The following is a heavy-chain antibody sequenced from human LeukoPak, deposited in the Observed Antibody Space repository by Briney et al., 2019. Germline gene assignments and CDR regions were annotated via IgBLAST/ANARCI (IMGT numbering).Heavy chain of an antibody. J-gene: IGHJ4*02. CDR3: TRKQWVEYYFDS. CDR1: GDSITNDNHY. D-gene: IGHD6-19*01. V-gene: IGHV4-61*02. CDR2: ISATGNT. Sequence: SQTLSLTCTVSGDSITNDNHYWSWIRQPAGKGLEWIGRISATGNTNYNPSLKSRVTISADTSKNQFSLRLSSVTAADTAVYYCTRKQWVEYYFDSWGLGTLVTVSS.